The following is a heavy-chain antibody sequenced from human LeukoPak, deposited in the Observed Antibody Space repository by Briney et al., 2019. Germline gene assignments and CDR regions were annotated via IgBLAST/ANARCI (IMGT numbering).Heavy chain of an antibody. D-gene: IGHD3-22*01. Sequence: GGSLRLSCAASGFTFSNYGMIWVRQAPGKGLEWVSGIYGSGGTTYYADSVKGRFTISRDNSKNTLYLQMNSLRAEDTAVYYCASSPDSSGYPRYFDYWGQGTLVTVSS. V-gene: IGHV3-23*01. CDR2: IYGSGGTT. J-gene: IGHJ4*02. CDR1: GFTFSNYG. CDR3: ASSPDSSGYPRYFDY.